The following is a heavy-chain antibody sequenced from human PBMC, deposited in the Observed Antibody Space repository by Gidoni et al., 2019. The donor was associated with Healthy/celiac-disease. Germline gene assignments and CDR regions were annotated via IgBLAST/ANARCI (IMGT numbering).Heavy chain of an antibody. J-gene: IGHJ4*02. Sequence: EVQLVESGGGLVKPGGSLRLSCAASGFTFSSSSMNWVRQAPGKGLEWVSSISSSSSYIYYADSVKGRFTISRDNAKNSLYLQMNSLRAEDTAVYYCARVGKYCSGGSCYKKSPLDYWGQGTLVTVSS. CDR1: GFTFSSSS. CDR2: ISSSSSYI. V-gene: IGHV3-21*01. D-gene: IGHD2-15*01. CDR3: ARVGKYCSGGSCYKKSPLDY.